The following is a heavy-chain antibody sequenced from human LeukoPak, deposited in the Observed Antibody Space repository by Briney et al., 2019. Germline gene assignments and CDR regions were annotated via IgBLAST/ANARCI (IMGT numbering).Heavy chain of an antibody. CDR1: GFTFRSHG. D-gene: IGHD3-22*01. V-gene: IGHV3-30*02. CDR3: AKDGPSGSSFDY. Sequence: GGSLRLSCVASGFTFRSHGMHWVRQAPGKGLEWVAVIWYDGCNEYFADSVKGRFTISRDNSKNTLYLQMNSLRAEDTAVYYCAKDGPSGSSFDYWGQGTLVTVSS. CDR2: IWYDGCNE. J-gene: IGHJ4*02.